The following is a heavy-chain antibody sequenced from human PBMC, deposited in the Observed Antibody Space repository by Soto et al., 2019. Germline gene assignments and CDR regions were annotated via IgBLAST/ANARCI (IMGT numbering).Heavy chain of an antibody. V-gene: IGHV1-18*01. Sequence: EASVKVSCKASGYTFTSYGISWVRQAPGQGLEWMGWISAYNGNTNYARKLQGRVTMTTDTSTSTAYMELRSLRSDDTAGYYCARDPGHGDYDPWGQGPLVPVSS. CDR1: GYTFTSYG. CDR2: ISAYNGNT. CDR3: ARDPGHGDYDP. D-gene: IGHD4-17*01. J-gene: IGHJ5*02.